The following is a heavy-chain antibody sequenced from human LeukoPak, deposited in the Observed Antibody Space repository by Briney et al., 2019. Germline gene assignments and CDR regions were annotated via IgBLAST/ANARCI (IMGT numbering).Heavy chain of an antibody. Sequence: PGGSLRLSCAASGFTFSSYEMNWVRQAPGKGLEWVSYISSSGSTIYYADSVKGRFTISRDNAKNSLYLQMNSLRAEDTAVYYCARSHQLLAYGMDVWGQGTTVTVSS. V-gene: IGHV3-48*03. D-gene: IGHD2-2*01. J-gene: IGHJ6*02. CDR2: ISSSGSTI. CDR1: GFTFSSYE. CDR3: ARSHQLLAYGMDV.